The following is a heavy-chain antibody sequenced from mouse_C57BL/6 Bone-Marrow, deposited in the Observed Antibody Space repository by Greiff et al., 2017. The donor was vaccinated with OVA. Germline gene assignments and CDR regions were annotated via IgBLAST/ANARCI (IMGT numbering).Heavy chain of an antibody. V-gene: IGHV2-6*01. Sequence: QVQLKKSGPGLVAPSQSLSITCTVSGFSLTSYGVDWVRQSPGKGLEWLGVIWGVGSTNYNSALKSRLSISKDNSKSQVFLKMNSLQTDDTAMYYCASGGSSYEWFAYWGQGTLVTVSA. CDR2: IWGVGST. CDR1: GFSLTSYG. J-gene: IGHJ3*01. CDR3: ASGGSSYEWFAY. D-gene: IGHD1-1*01.